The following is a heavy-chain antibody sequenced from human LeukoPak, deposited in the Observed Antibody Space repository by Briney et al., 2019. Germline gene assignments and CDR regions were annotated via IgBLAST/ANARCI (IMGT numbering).Heavy chain of an antibody. V-gene: IGHV3-23*01. D-gene: IGHD3-22*01. CDR1: GFTFSSYA. Sequence: GGSLRLSCAASGFTFSSYAMSWVRQAPGKGLEWVSATSGSGGSTYYADSVKGRLTISRDNSKNTLYLQMNSLRAEDTAVYYCASRSGHDSSGYREAFDIWGQGTMVTVSS. CDR3: ASRSGHDSSGYREAFDI. CDR2: TSGSGGST. J-gene: IGHJ3*02.